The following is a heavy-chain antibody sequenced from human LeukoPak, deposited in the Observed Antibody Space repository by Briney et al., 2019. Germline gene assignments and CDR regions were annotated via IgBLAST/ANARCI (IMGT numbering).Heavy chain of an antibody. CDR3: ARGYSSGWYYFDY. CDR1: GGTFSSYA. CDR2: IIPIFGTA. V-gene: IGHV1-69*01. Sequence: RRASVNVSCTASGGTFSSYAISWVRQAPGQGLEWMGGIIPIFGTANYAQKFQGRVTITADESTSTAYMELSSLRSEDTAVYYCARGYSSGWYYFDYWGQGTLVTFSS. J-gene: IGHJ4*02. D-gene: IGHD6-19*01.